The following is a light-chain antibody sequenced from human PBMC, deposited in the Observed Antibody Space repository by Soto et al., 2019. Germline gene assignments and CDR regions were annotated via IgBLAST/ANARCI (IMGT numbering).Light chain of an antibody. CDR2: GAS. CDR3: QQRSNWPPIT. CDR1: QSVSSSY. Sequence: EIVMTQSPATPSVSPWERATLSCRASQSVSSSYLAWYQQKPGQAPRLLIYGASSRATGIPARFSGSGSGTDFTLTISSLEPEDFAVYYCQQRSNWPPITFGQGTRLEIK. V-gene: IGKV3D-20*02. J-gene: IGKJ5*01.